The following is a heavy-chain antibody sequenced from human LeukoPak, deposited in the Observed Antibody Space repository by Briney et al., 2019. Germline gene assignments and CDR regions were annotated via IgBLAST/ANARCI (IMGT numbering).Heavy chain of an antibody. J-gene: IGHJ4*02. CDR3: ARGLVVAGFDY. Sequence: GGSLRLSCAASGFTFSTYNMNWVRQAPGKGLEWVSYISSSTNYMYYADSVKGRFTISRDNAKNSLYLQMNSLRAEDAAMYYCARGLVVAGFDYWGQGTLVTVSS. D-gene: IGHD6-19*01. V-gene: IGHV3-21*01. CDR1: GFTFSTYN. CDR2: ISSSTNYM.